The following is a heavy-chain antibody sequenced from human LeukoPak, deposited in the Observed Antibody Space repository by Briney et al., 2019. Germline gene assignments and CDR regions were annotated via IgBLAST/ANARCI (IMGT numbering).Heavy chain of an antibody. J-gene: IGHJ6*03. CDR3: ARVVIYYYYYYMDV. Sequence: SETLSLTCAVYGGSFSGDYWSWIRQPPGKGLEWIGEINHSGSTNYNPSLKSRVTISVDTSKNQFSLKLSSVTAADTAVYYCARVVIYYYYYYMDVWGKGTTVTVSS. CDR1: GGSFSGDY. D-gene: IGHD3-22*01. V-gene: IGHV4-34*09. CDR2: INHSGST.